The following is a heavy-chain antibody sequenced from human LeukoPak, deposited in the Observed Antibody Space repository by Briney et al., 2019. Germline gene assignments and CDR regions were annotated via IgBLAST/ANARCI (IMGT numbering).Heavy chain of an antibody. V-gene: IGHV3-23*01. D-gene: IGHD3-10*01. CDR1: GFTFSSYA. J-gene: IGHJ4*02. CDR3: AKVLRGVITRVLYYFDY. Sequence: PGGSLRLSCAASGFTFSSYAMSWVRQAPGKGLEWVSAISGSGGSTYYADSVKGRFTNSRDNSKNTLYLQMNSLRAEDTAVYYCAKVLRGVITRVLYYFDYWGQGTLVTVSS. CDR2: ISGSGGST.